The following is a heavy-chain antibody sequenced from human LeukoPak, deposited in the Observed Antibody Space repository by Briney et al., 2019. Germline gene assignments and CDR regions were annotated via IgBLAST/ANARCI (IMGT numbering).Heavy chain of an antibody. CDR3: AKESGITMVRGVTNNWFDS. D-gene: IGHD3-10*01. J-gene: IGHJ5*01. CDR1: GFTFSSYG. V-gene: IGHV3-30*18. Sequence: GGSLRLSCASSGFTFSSYGIRWVRQAPGKGLEWISVISYDGRVKYYADSVKGRFTVSRDNSKNTLYLQMNSLRPEDTAVYYCAKESGITMVRGVTNNWFDSWGQGTLVTVSS. CDR2: ISYDGRVK.